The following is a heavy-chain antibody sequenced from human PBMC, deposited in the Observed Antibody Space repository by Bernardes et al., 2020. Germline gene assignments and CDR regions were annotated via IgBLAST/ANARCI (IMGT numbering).Heavy chain of an antibody. Sequence: GGSLRLSCAASGFTFRSHAMQWVRQAPGKGPVYVSGISSDGSNTYYVDSVKGRFTISRDNSKNTLYLQMNSLRAEDTAVYYCAKDPSRYGDYVRYFDYWGQGTVVTVSS. CDR1: GFTFRSHA. V-gene: IGHV3-64*04. CDR2: ISSDGSNT. D-gene: IGHD4-17*01. J-gene: IGHJ4*02. CDR3: AKDPSRYGDYVRYFDY.